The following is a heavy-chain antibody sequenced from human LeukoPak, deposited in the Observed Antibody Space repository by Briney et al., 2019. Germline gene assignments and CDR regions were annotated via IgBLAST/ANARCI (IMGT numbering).Heavy chain of an antibody. J-gene: IGHJ4*02. CDR2: INPNSGGT. CDR1: GYTLTGYY. CDR3: ARAPSGDHSAMDN. D-gene: IGHD5-18*01. Sequence: ASVKASCKASGYTLTGYYMHWVRQAPGQGLEWMGWINPNSGGTNYAQKIQGRVTMTRDTSISTAYMELSRLRSDDTAVYYCARAPSGDHSAMDNWGQGTLVTVSS. V-gene: IGHV1-2*02.